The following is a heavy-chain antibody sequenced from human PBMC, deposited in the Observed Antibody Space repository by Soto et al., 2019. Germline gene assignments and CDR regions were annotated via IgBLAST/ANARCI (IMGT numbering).Heavy chain of an antibody. J-gene: IGHJ4*02. CDR3: ARDSGSGWPCLDY. D-gene: IGHD6-19*01. Sequence: SLRLSCAASGFTFSSYGMHWVRQAPGKGLEWVAVISYDGSNKYYADSVKGRFTISRDNSKNTLYLQMNSLRAEDTAVYYCARDSGSGWPCLDYWGQGTLVTVSS. CDR1: GFTFSSYG. CDR2: ISYDGSNK. V-gene: IGHV3-30*03.